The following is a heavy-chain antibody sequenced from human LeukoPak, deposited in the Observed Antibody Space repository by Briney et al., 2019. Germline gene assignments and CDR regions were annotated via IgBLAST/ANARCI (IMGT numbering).Heavy chain of an antibody. D-gene: IGHD3-10*01. V-gene: IGHV1-8*01. CDR3: ARGLGSGSYDAFDI. CDR2: MNPNSGNT. J-gene: IGHJ3*02. CDR1: GYTFTSYD. Sequence: GASVKVSCKASGYTFTSYDINWVRQATGQGLEWMGWMNPNSGNTGYAQKFQGRVTMTRDTSISTAYMELSRLRSDDTAVYYCARGLGSGSYDAFDIWGQGTMVTVSS.